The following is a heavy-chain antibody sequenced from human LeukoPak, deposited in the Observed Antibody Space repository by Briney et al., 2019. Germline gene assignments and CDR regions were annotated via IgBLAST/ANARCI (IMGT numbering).Heavy chain of an antibody. J-gene: IGHJ4*02. CDR3: AGSITMVRGPFAY. CDR1: GGSFSGYY. D-gene: IGHD3-10*01. CDR2: INHSGST. V-gene: IGHV4-34*01. Sequence: SETLSLTCAVYGGSFSGYYWSWIRQPPGKGLEWIGEINHSGSTNYNPSLKSRVTISVDTSKNQFSLKLSSVTAADPAVYYCAGSITMVRGPFAYWGQGTLVTVSS.